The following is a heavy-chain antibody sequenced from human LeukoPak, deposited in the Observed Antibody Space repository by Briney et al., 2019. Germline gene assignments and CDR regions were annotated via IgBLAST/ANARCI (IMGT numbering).Heavy chain of an antibody. Sequence: GASVKVSCKASGGTFSSYAISWVRQAPGQGLEWMGGIIPIFGTANYAQKFQGRVTMTEDTSTDTAYMELSSLRSEDTAVYYCATDVLTDFDYWGQGTLVTVSS. J-gene: IGHJ4*02. CDR2: IIPIFGTA. CDR1: GGTFSSYA. V-gene: IGHV1-69*06. D-gene: IGHD2-8*02. CDR3: ATDVLTDFDY.